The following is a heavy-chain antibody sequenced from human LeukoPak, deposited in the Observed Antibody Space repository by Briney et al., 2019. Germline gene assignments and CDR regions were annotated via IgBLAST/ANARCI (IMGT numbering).Heavy chain of an antibody. J-gene: IGHJ4*02. D-gene: IGHD2-15*01. V-gene: IGHV3-30*03. CDR1: GFTFSSYG. CDR2: ISYDGSNK. CDR3: ARELLHFDY. Sequence: GRSLRLSCAASGFTFSSYGMHWVRQAPGKGLEWVAVISYDGSNKYYADSVKGRFTISRDNSKNTLYLQMNSLRAEDTAVYYCARELLHFDYWGQGTLVTVSS.